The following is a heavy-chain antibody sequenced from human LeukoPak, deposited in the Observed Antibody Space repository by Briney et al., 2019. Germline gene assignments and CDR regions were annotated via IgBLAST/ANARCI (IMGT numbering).Heavy chain of an antibody. V-gene: IGHV3-23*01. CDR1: GITLSNYG. Sequence: SGGSLRLSCVVSGITLSNYGMSWVRQAPGKGLEWVSGISERGGSTNYADSVKGRFTISRDNSKNTLYLQMNSLRAEDTAVYYCARDWDSSSWYLVYWGQGTLVTVSS. J-gene: IGHJ4*02. CDR2: ISERGGST. CDR3: ARDWDSSSWYLVY. D-gene: IGHD6-13*01.